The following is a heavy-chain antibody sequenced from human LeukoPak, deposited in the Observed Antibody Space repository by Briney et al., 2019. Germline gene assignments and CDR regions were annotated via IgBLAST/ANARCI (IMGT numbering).Heavy chain of an antibody. J-gene: IGHJ5*02. CDR3: AGDLASYSSSWYNWFDP. D-gene: IGHD6-13*01. V-gene: IGHV1-69*13. Sequence: SVKVSCKASGGTFSSYAISWVRQAPGQGLEWMGGIIPIFGTANYAQKFQGRVTITADESTSTAYMELSSLRSEDTAVYYCAGDLASYSSSWYNWFDPWGQGTLVTVSS. CDR1: GGTFSSYA. CDR2: IIPIFGTA.